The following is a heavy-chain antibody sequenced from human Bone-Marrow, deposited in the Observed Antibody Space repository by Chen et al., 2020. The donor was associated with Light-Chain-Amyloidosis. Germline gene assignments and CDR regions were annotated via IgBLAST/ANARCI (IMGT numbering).Heavy chain of an antibody. CDR2: IDPSDSYT. V-gene: IGHV5-10-1*01. Sequence: SFTSYWISWVRKMPGKGLEWMGRIDPSDSYTNYSPSFQGHVTISADKSISTXXXXWSSLKASDTAMYYCARHSVVGVNFDYWGQGTLVTVSS. D-gene: IGHD1-26*01. CDR1: SFTSYW. CDR3: ARHSVVGVNFDY. J-gene: IGHJ4*02.